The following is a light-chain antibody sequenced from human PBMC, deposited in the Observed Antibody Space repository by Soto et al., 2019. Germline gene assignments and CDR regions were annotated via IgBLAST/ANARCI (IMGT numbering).Light chain of an antibody. CDR3: QQCNGYSRT. J-gene: IGKJ1*01. Sequence: DIQMTQSPSTLSASVGDRVTITCRASQSINSWSAWYQQKPGKAPKLLIYDASSLETGVPSRFSGSGSGTEFTLTISSLQPDDFATYYCQQCNGYSRTFGQGTKVDIK. CDR1: QSINSW. V-gene: IGKV1-5*01. CDR2: DAS.